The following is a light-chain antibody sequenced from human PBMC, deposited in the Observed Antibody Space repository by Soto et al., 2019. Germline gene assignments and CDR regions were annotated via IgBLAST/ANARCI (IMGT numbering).Light chain of an antibody. CDR2: SAS. CDR3: HQTYIVPPT. CDR1: QRVSTY. Sequence: IQLTQSPSFLSASVGDRVTITCRASQRVSTYLNWSQQRPGRAPKLLIYSASTLQTGVPSNFSGGASGPEFTLTIISLQPADSASYSCHQTYIVPPTFGQGTKVEV. J-gene: IGKJ1*01. V-gene: IGKV1-39*01.